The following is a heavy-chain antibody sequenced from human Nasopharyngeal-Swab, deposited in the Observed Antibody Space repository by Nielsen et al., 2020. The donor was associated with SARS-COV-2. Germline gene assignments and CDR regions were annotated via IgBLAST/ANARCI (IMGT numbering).Heavy chain of an antibody. CDR3: ASDSRY. Sequence: GGSLRLSCPASGFTFSDYTVNWVRQPPGQGLEWVSSISSSGSYMYYTDSVKGRFTMSRGNAKNSLYLQMNSLRAEDTAVYYCASDSRYWGQGTLVTVSS. D-gene: IGHD2-2*01. V-gene: IGHV3-21*01. CDR1: GFTFSDYT. J-gene: IGHJ4*02. CDR2: ISSSGSYM.